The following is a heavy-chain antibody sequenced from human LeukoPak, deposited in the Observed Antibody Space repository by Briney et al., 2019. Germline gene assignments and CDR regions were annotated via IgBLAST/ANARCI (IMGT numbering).Heavy chain of an antibody. J-gene: IGHJ5*02. Sequence: SETLSLTCAVSGGSISSGGYSWSWIRQPPGKGLEWIGYIYHSGSTYYNPSLKSRVTISVDRSKNQFSLKLSSVTAADTAVYYCARASPQAGFDPWGQGTLVTVSS. D-gene: IGHD2-15*01. V-gene: IGHV4-30-2*01. CDR2: IYHSGST. CDR3: ARASPQAGFDP. CDR1: GGSISSGGYS.